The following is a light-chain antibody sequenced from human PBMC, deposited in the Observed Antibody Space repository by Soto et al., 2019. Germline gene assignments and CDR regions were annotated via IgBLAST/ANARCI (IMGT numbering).Light chain of an antibody. CDR2: SDD. CDR3: AAWDGILKGWL. V-gene: IGLV1-44*01. J-gene: IGLJ3*02. CDR1: TSNIGSQT. Sequence: QSVLTQPPSASGTPGQRVTISCSGDTSNIGSQTVNWYQQFPGTAPRLLVYSDDQWPSGVPDRFSGSKSGTSASLAINGLQSEDEATYYCAAWDGILKGWLFGGGTKLTVL.